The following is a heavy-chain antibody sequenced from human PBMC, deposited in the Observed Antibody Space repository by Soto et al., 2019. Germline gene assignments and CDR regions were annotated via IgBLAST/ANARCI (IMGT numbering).Heavy chain of an antibody. CDR1: GGYIISSNW. V-gene: IGHV4-4*02. CDR2: IYHSGST. D-gene: IGHD6-13*01. Sequence: SETLSLTCTVSGGYIISSNWWSWVSKPPGKGLEWIGEIYHSGSTNYNPSLKSRVTISVDKSKNQFSLKLSSVTAADTAVYYWGRMAAVGIIFDYWGQGTLVTVSS. J-gene: IGHJ4*02. CDR3: GRMAAVGIIFDY.